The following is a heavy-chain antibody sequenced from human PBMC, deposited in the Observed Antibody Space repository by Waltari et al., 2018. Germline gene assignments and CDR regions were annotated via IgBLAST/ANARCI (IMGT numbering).Heavy chain of an antibody. CDR3: ARDVLCGGDCYSDAFDI. CDR2: IYYSGST. Sequence: QVQLQESGPGLVKPSETLSLTCTVSGGSISSYYWSWIRQPPGKGLEWIGDIYYSGSTNYNPSLKSRVTISADTSKNQFSLKLSSVTAADTAVYYCARDVLCGGDCYSDAFDIWGQGTMVTVSS. J-gene: IGHJ3*02. V-gene: IGHV4-59*01. CDR1: GGSISSYY. D-gene: IGHD2-21*01.